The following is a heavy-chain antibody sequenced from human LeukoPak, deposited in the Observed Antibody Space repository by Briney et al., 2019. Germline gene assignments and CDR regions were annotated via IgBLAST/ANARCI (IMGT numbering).Heavy chain of an antibody. CDR3: AKLSQPYYYYGMDV. CDR2: ISGSGGNT. V-gene: IGHV3-23*01. J-gene: IGHJ6*02. CDR1: GFTFSSYA. Sequence: GGSLRLSCAASGFTFSSYAMSWVRQAPGKGLGWVSVISGSGGNTYYADSVKGRFTITRDNSKNTLFLQMNSLRAEDTAVYYCAKLSQPYYYYGMDVWGQGTTVTVSS. D-gene: IGHD2-2*01.